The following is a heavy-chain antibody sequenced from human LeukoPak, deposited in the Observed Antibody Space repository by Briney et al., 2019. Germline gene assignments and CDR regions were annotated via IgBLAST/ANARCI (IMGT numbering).Heavy chain of an antibody. CDR1: GFTFRRYG. V-gene: IGHV3-23*01. Sequence: PGGSLRLSCAASGFTFRRYGMDWVRQAPGKGLEWVSAISTSGGSTYYADSVKGRFTISRDNSKNTLYLQMNSLRAEDTAVYYCAKCIAVAGGLNDAFDIWGQGTMVTVSS. D-gene: IGHD6-19*01. CDR2: ISTSGGST. J-gene: IGHJ3*02. CDR3: AKCIAVAGGLNDAFDI.